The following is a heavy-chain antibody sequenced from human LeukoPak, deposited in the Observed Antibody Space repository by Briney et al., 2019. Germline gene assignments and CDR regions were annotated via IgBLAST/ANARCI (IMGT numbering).Heavy chain of an antibody. CDR3: ARSELLWFGGVNSGFDY. D-gene: IGHD3-10*01. CDR2: VYYSGST. V-gene: IGHV4-59*01. Sequence: SETLSLTCTVSGGSISSYYWSWIRQPPGKGLEWIGYVYYSGSTNYNPSLKSRVTISVDTSKNQFSLKLSSVTAADTAVYYCARSELLWFGGVNSGFDYWGQGTLVTVSS. J-gene: IGHJ4*02. CDR1: GGSISSYY.